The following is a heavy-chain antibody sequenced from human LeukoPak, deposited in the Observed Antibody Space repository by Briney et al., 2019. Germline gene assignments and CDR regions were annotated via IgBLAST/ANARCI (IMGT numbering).Heavy chain of an antibody. D-gene: IGHD3-3*02. Sequence: GGSLRLSCTSSGFNFGDYAMTWVRQAPGKGLEWVGFIRNKAYGATTQYAASVKGRFTISRDDSKSVADLQMNNLKTEDTAVYYCSRGPANNHSWSGYYDYWFGPWGQGTLVTV. V-gene: IGHV3-49*04. CDR1: GFNFGDYA. J-gene: IGHJ5*02. CDR3: SRGPANNHSWSGYYDYWFGP. CDR2: IRNKAYGATT.